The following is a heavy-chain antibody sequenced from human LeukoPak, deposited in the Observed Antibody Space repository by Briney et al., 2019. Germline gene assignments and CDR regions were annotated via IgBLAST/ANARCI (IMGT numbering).Heavy chain of an antibody. CDR1: GGSISSYY. Sequence: SETLSLTCTVSGGSISSYYWSWIRQPPGKGLEWIGYIYYSGSTNYNPSLKSRATTSVDTSKNQFSLKLSSVTAADTAVYYCARAGDCSGGRCIDYWGQGTLVTVSS. D-gene: IGHD2-15*01. CDR2: IYYSGST. J-gene: IGHJ4*02. V-gene: IGHV4-59*01. CDR3: ARAGDCSGGRCIDY.